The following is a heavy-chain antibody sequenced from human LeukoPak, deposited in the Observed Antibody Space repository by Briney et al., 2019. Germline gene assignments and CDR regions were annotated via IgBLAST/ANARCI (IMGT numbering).Heavy chain of an antibody. D-gene: IGHD3-3*01. Sequence: GASVKVSCKASGGTFSSYAISWVRQAPGQGLEWMGGIIPIFGTANYAQKFQGRVTITTDESTSTAYMELSSLRSEDTAVYHCARSRLPLTHEGIRFLEWLLNYWGQGTLVTVSS. CDR2: IIPIFGTA. CDR3: ARSRLPLTHEGIRFLEWLLNY. CDR1: GGTFSSYA. V-gene: IGHV1-69*05. J-gene: IGHJ4*02.